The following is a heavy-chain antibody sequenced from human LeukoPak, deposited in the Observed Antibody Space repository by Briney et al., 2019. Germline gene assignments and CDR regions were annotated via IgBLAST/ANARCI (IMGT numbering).Heavy chain of an antibody. CDR1: GGSISSSSYY. CDR3: ARQRRGIVVVPAAQSRDY. J-gene: IGHJ4*02. Sequence: SETLSLTCTVSGGSISSSSYYWGWIRQPPGKGLEWIGSIYYSGSTYYNPSLKSRVTISVDTSKNQFSLKLSSVTAADTAVYYCARQRRGIVVVPAAQSRDYWGQGTLVTVSS. CDR2: IYYSGST. D-gene: IGHD2-2*01. V-gene: IGHV4-39*01.